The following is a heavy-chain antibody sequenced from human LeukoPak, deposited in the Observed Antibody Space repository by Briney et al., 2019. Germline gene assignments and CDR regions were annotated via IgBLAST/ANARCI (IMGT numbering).Heavy chain of an antibody. CDR3: ARALGDGYNRFDY. J-gene: IGHJ4*02. CDR1: GFTFSSYA. CDR2: ISSNGGRT. D-gene: IGHD5-24*01. V-gene: IGHV3-64*01. Sequence: GGSLRLSCAASGFTFSSYAMHWVRQAPGKGLEYVSAISSNGGRTYYANSVKGRFTISRDNSKNTLYLQMGSLRAEGMAVYYCARALGDGYNRFDYWGQGTLVTVSS.